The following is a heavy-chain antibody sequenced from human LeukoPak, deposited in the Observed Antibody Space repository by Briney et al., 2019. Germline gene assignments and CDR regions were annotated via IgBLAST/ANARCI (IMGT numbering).Heavy chain of an antibody. CDR3: ARDGYYDFGSGYPLDY. D-gene: IGHD3-3*01. Sequence: SVKVSCKASGYTFTSDAMNWVRQAPGQGLEWMGWINTNTGNPTYAQGFTGRCLFSLYTSVSTASLHISSLKLKDTAMYYCARDGYYDFGSGYPLDYWGQGTLVPVSS. CDR1: GYTFTSDA. V-gene: IGHV7-4-1*02. CDR2: INTNTGNP. J-gene: IGHJ4*02.